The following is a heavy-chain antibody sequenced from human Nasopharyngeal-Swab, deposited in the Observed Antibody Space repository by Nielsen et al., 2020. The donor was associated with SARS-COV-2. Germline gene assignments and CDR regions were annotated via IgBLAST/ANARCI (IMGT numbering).Heavy chain of an antibody. D-gene: IGHD6-6*01. CDR2: VIPIFGPP. V-gene: IGHV1-69*13. Sequence: SVKVSCKASGGTFSTYAINWVRQAPGHGLEWVGGVIPIFGPPKYAQNFQGRVTITAVESTSTAYMDLSSLTSEDTAVYYCARDGAGFSSSWAEMPTPGNLDSWGQGTLVTVSS. CDR1: GGTFSTYA. J-gene: IGHJ4*02. CDR3: ARDGAGFSSSWAEMPTPGNLDS.